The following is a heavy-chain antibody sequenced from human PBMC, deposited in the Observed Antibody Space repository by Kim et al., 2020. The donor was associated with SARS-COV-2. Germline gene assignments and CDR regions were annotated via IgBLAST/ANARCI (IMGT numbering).Heavy chain of an antibody. CDR1: GGSISSGGYY. CDR2: IYYSGST. V-gene: IGHV4-31*03. J-gene: IGHJ3*02. CDR3: ARVPILRIAAREKGEDAFDI. Sequence: SETLSLTCTVSGGSISSGGYYWSWIRQHPGKGLEWIGYIYYSGSTYYNPSLKSRVTISVDTSKNQFSPKLSSVTAADTAVYYCARVPILRIAAREKGEDAFDIWGQGTMVTVSS. D-gene: IGHD6-6*01.